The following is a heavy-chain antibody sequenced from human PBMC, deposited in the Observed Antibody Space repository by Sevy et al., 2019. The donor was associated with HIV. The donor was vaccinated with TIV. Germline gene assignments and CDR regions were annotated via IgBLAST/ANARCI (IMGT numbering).Heavy chain of an antibody. CDR3: ARLGWTYNAFDI. J-gene: IGHJ3*02. D-gene: IGHD7-27*01. Sequence: SKTLSLTCTVSGGSISSYYWSWIRQPAGKGLEWIGRIYTSGSTNYNPSLKSRVTMSVDTSKNQFSLKLSSVTAADTAVYYCARLGWTYNAFDIWGQGTMVTVSS. V-gene: IGHV4-4*07. CDR1: GGSISSYY. CDR2: IYTSGST.